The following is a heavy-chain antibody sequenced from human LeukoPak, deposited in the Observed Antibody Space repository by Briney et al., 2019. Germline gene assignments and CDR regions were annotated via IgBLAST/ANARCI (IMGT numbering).Heavy chain of an antibody. Sequence: SETLSLTCTVSGGSISSNYWSWIRQPPGKGLEWIGYVYYSGSTNYNPSLKSRVTISVDTSKNQFSLKLSSVTAADTAVYYCASSHLNFYSLGYFDLWGRGTLVTVSS. CDR3: ASSHLNFYSLGYFDL. CDR1: GGSISSNY. CDR2: VYYSGST. D-gene: IGHD2-21*01. J-gene: IGHJ2*01. V-gene: IGHV4-59*01.